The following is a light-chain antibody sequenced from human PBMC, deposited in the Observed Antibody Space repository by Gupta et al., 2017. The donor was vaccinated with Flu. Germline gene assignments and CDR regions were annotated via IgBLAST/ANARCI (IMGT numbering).Light chain of an antibody. CDR3: QQSDSTPSIT. V-gene: IGKV1-39*01. CDR1: QSISSY. Sequence: DIHMTQSPSSLSASVGDRVTITCRASQSISSYLNWYQQKPAKAPKLLIYAASSWQSGVPSRFSGSGGGKDLTLTISSRQQEDFATYYCQQSDSTPSITFGQGTQLEIK. J-gene: IGKJ5*01. CDR2: AAS.